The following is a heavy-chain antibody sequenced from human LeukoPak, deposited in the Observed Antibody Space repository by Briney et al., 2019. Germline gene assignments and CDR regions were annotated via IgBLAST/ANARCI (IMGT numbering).Heavy chain of an antibody. V-gene: IGHV4-34*01. CDR3: ARGVPGS. Sequence: SETLSLTCAVYGGSFTDYHWSWVRQPPGKRLEWIGQISHIGTTKYNPSLNSRVTMSVDTSKKQFSLKLTSVTAADTAIYYCARGVPGSWGQGTLVTVSS. J-gene: IGHJ5*02. CDR2: ISHIGTT. D-gene: IGHD3-10*02. CDR1: GGSFTDYH.